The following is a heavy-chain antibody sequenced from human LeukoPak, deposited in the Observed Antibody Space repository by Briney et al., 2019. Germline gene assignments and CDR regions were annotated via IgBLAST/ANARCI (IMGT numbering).Heavy chain of an antibody. Sequence: HPGGSLRLSCAASGFTVISNYMNWVRQAPGKGLEWVSLIYSGGSTFYADSVKGRFTISRDNAKNTLCLQMNSLRAEDTAVYYCARVPRDCSGGACTSYWYFDLWGRGTLVTVSS. D-gene: IGHD2-15*01. CDR1: GFTVISNY. CDR3: ARVPRDCSGGACTSYWYFDL. V-gene: IGHV3-53*01. CDR2: IYSGGST. J-gene: IGHJ2*01.